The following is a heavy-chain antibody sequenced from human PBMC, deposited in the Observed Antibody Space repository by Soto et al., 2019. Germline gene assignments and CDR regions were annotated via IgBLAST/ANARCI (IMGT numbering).Heavy chain of an antibody. V-gene: IGHV3-30*18. CDR1: GFTFSSYG. Sequence: SLRLSCAASGFTFSSYGMHWVRQAPGKGLEWVAVISYDGSNKYYAESVKGRFTISRDNSKNTLYLQMNSLRAEDTAVYYCAKPREQLVPREFFNWGQGTVVTFYS. CDR2: ISYDGSNK. J-gene: IGHJ4*02. CDR3: AKPREQLVPREFFN. D-gene: IGHD6-6*01.